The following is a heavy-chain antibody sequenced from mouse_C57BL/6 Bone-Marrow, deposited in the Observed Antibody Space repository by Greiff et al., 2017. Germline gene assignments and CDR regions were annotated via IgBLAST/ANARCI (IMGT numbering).Heavy chain of an antibody. Sequence: VQLQQPGTELVKPGASVKLSCKASGYTFTSYWMHWVNQRPGQGLEWIGNINPSNGGTNYNEKFKSKATLTVDKSSSTAYMQLSSLTSEDSAVYYCARSPYYYGSSYAMDYWGQGTSVTVSS. CDR2: INPSNGGT. CDR3: ARSPYYYGSSYAMDY. V-gene: IGHV1-53*01. J-gene: IGHJ4*01. CDR1: GYTFTSYW. D-gene: IGHD1-1*01.